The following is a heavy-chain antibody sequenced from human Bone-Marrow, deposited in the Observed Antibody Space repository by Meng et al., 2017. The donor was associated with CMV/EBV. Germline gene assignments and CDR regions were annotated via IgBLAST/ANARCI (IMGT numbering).Heavy chain of an antibody. Sequence: LTCAVSGDSISRNLWWSWVRQPPGKGLEWIGEISYSEDTKYNPSLQSRATISSDTTNNRFSLRLNSVTAADTGVYFCARSPGFWSLDYWGRGTLVTVSS. J-gene: IGHJ4*02. D-gene: IGHD2-8*02. CDR1: GDSISRNLW. CDR3: ARSPGFWSLDY. CDR2: ISYSEDT. V-gene: IGHV4-4*01.